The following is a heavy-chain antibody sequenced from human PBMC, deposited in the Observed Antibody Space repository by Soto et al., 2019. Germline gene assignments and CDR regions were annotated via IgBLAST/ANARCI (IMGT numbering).Heavy chain of an antibody. Sequence: QPVGSVRLSCAASGFSFRSYSMNWVRQAPGKWLEWISYITTKRTTINYAHPEDARITVTRNNAKHSPLLQLNSLRDDDTAVYSCPREPGACSDPSRYPGPYDCWAQGTLVTVSS. J-gene: IGHJ4*02. V-gene: IGHV3-48*02. CDR2: ITTKRTTI. CDR1: GFSFRSYS. D-gene: IGHD3-16*01. CDR3: PREPGACSDPSRYPGPYDC.